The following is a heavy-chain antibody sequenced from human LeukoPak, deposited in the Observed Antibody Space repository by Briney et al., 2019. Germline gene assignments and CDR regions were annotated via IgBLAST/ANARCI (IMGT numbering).Heavy chain of an antibody. Sequence: PSETLSLTCAVYGGSFSAYYWSWIRQPPGKGLEWIGEINDSGSTNYNPSLKSRVTISVDTSKKRFSLKLSAVTAADKAVYYCARGAVFDYWGQGTLVTVS. CDR3: ARGAVFDY. CDR2: INDSGST. V-gene: IGHV4-34*01. CDR1: GGSFSAYY. J-gene: IGHJ4*02.